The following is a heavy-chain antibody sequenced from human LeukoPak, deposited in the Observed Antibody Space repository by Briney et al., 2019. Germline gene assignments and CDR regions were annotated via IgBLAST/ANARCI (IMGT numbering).Heavy chain of an antibody. CDR2: IYTSGST. V-gene: IGHV4-4*07. J-gene: IGHJ4*02. D-gene: IGHD3-3*01. CDR1: DGSISGYF. CDR3: AKYGRDVRPEYYDFWSGYYLD. Sequence: SETLSLTCTVSDGSISGYFWSWIRQPAGKGLEWIGRIYTSGSTNYNPSLQSRVTMSVDTSQNQISLNLNSVTAADTAVYYCAKYGRDVRPEYYDFWSGYYLDWGQGALVTVSS.